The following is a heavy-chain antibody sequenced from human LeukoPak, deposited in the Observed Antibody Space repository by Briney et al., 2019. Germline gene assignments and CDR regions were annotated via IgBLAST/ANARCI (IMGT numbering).Heavy chain of an antibody. CDR2: LNHSGST. V-gene: IGHV4-34*01. D-gene: IGHD6-13*01. CDR1: GGSFSDFY. Sequence: SETLSLTCAVYGGSFSDFYWSWIRQPQGKGMEWIGELNHSGSTNYNPSLKSRVTISVDTSKNQFSLKLSSVTAADTAVYYCAVTFIAAAGDDAFDIWGQGTMVTVSS. CDR3: AVTFIAAAGDDAFDI. J-gene: IGHJ3*02.